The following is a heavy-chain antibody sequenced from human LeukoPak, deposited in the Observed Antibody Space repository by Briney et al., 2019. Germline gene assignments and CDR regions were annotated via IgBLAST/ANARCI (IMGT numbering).Heavy chain of an antibody. CDR2: TYYSGST. CDR1: DDSITMYY. J-gene: IGHJ4*02. D-gene: IGHD5-12*01. CDR3: ARDGVYSGYDYYFDY. Sequence: SETLSLTCSVSDDSITMYYWSWIRQPPGKGLEWIGYTYYSGSTNYNPSLKSRVTISVDTSKNQFSLKLSSVTAADTAVYYCARDGVYSGYDYYFDYWGQGTLVTVSS. V-gene: IGHV4-59*01.